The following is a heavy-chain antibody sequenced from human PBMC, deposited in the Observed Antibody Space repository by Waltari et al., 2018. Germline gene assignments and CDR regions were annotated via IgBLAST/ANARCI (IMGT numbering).Heavy chain of an antibody. Sequence: QVQLQESGPGLVKPSETLSLTCAVSGYFISSGYYWGWIRQPPGKGLEWIGSIYHSGSTYYNPSLKSRVTISVDTSKNQFSLKLSSVTAADTAVYYCARRLIRSYLGAFDIWGQGTMVTVSS. V-gene: IGHV4-38-2*01. D-gene: IGHD3-10*01. J-gene: IGHJ3*02. CDR2: IYHSGST. CDR3: ARRLIRSYLGAFDI. CDR1: GYFISSGYY.